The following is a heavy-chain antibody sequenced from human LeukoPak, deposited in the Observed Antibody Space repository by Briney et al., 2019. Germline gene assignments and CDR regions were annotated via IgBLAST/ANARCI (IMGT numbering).Heavy chain of an antibody. Sequence: PGGSLRLSCAASGFTFSSYAMSWVPQAPGKGLEWVSAISGSGGSTYYADSVKGRFTISRDNSKNTLYLQMNSLRAEDTAVYYCAKPLGNIVVVPAAPLGYWGQGTLVTVSS. V-gene: IGHV3-23*01. J-gene: IGHJ4*02. CDR2: ISGSGGST. CDR3: AKPLGNIVVVPAAPLGY. D-gene: IGHD2-2*01. CDR1: GFTFSSYA.